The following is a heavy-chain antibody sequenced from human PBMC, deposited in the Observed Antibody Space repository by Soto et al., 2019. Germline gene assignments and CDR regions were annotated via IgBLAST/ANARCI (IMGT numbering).Heavy chain of an antibody. D-gene: IGHD3-22*01. Sequence: SETLSLTCTVSGGSTSSGGYYWSWIRQHPGKGLEWIGYIYYSGSTYYNPSLKSRVTISVDRSKNQFSLKLSSVTAADTAVYYCASRVDYDSSGSYFDYWGQGTLVTVSS. J-gene: IGHJ4*02. V-gene: IGHV4-31*03. CDR2: IYYSGST. CDR1: GGSTSSGGYY. CDR3: ASRVDYDSSGSYFDY.